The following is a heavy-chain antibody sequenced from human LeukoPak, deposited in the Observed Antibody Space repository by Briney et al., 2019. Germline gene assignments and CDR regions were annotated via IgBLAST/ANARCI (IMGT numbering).Heavy chain of an antibody. V-gene: IGHV3-30-3*01. J-gene: IGHJ4*02. CDR3: ARDRGSDY. Sequence: HPGGSLRLSCAASGFTLSSYAMHWVRQAPGKGLEWVAVISYDGSNKYYADAVKGRFTISRDNSKNTLYLQMNSLRAEDTAVYYCARDRGSDYWGQGTLVTVSS. CDR1: GFTLSSYA. CDR2: ISYDGSNK. D-gene: IGHD3-10*01.